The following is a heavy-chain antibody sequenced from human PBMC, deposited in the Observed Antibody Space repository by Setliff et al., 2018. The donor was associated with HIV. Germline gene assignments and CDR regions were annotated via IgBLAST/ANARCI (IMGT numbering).Heavy chain of an antibody. CDR2: ISSSGST. D-gene: IGHD3-22*01. V-gene: IGHV4-39*07. J-gene: IGHJ4*02. CDR3: ARDPHYFDTSGHYSWFYFDY. Sequence: SETLSLTCTVSGGSMTSSNYYWGWIRQSPGRGLEWIGSISSSGSTTYHPSLRSRVTVSAATSKNQFSLKLTSVTAADTAVRFCARDPHYFDTSGHYSWFYFDYWGQGTLVTVSS. CDR1: GGSMTSSNYY.